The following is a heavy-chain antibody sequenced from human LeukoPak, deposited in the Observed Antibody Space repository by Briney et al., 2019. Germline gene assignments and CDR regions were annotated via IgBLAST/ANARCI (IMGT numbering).Heavy chain of an antibody. D-gene: IGHD3-22*01. V-gene: IGHV5-51*01. CDR1: GYSFTSYW. CDR2: IYPGDSDT. CDR3: ARSYYDSNGYYYFDY. J-gene: IGHJ4*02. Sequence: GESLKISCKGSGYSFTSYWIAWVRQMPGKGLEWMGIIYPGDSDTTYSPSSQGQVTISAAKSISTAYLQWSSLKASDTAMYYCARSYYDSNGYYYFDYWGQGTLVTVSS.